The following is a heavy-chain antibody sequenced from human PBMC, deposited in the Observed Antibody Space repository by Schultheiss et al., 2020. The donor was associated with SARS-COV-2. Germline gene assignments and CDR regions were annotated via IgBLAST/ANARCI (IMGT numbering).Heavy chain of an antibody. CDR3: TRDLAGIASY. D-gene: IGHD6-13*01. CDR2: ISGSGGST. J-gene: IGHJ4*02. Sequence: GESLKISCAASGFTFSSYAMSWVRQAPGKGLEWVSAISGSGGSTYYADSVKGRFTISRDNANNTLYLQMNSLRAEDTSVYYCTRDLAGIASYWGQGTLVTVSS. V-gene: IGHV3-23*01. CDR1: GFTFSSYA.